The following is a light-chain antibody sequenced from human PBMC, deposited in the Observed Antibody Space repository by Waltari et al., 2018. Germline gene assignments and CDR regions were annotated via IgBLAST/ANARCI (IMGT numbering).Light chain of an antibody. V-gene: IGLV1-47*01. CDR2: SDN. CDR1: SPNIGGHY. J-gene: IGLJ3*02. CDR3: AAWDDSLSGRV. Sequence: QSVLTQPPSASGTPGQRVTVSCSGSSPNIGGHYVSWFQQLPGPAPKVLSYSDNQRPSVIPDRFSGSKSGTSASLAISGLRSEDEADYYCAAWDDSLSGRVFGGGTKLTVL.